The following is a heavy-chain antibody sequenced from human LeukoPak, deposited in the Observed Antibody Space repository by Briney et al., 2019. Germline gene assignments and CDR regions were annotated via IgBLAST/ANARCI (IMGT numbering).Heavy chain of an antibody. CDR1: DGSISSYY. CDR2: IYTSGSS. V-gene: IGHV4-4*07. D-gene: IGHD1-26*01. CDR3: ARELGTTVSFDY. J-gene: IGHJ4*02. Sequence: SETLSVTCTVSDGSISSYYWSWIRQPAGKGLEWIGQIYTSGSSNYNPSLKSRVTMSIDTSKNQFSLKVRSATAADTAVYYCARELGTTVSFDYWGRGAQVTVSS.